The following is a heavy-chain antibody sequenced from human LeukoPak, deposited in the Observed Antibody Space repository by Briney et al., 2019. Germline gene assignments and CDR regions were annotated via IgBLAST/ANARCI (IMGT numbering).Heavy chain of an antibody. CDR1: GVTFSSYG. D-gene: IGHD6-13*01. CDR3: AKDFRGAAAADY. V-gene: IGHV3-33*06. J-gene: IGHJ4*02. CDR2: IWYDGSNK. Sequence: GGSLRLSCAASGVTFSSYGMHWVRQAPGKGLEWVAVIWYDGSNKYYADSVKGRFTISRDNSKNKLYLQMNSLRAEDTAVYYCAKDFRGAAAADYWGQGTLVTVSS.